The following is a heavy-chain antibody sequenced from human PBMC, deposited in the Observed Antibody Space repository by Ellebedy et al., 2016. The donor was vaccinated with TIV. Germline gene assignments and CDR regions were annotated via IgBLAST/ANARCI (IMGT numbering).Heavy chain of an antibody. V-gene: IGHV4-34*01. CDR3: ARHRAFDI. D-gene: IGHD1-14*01. J-gene: IGHJ3*02. CDR2: INHSGST. Sequence: MPSETLSLTCAVYGGSFSGYYWSWIRQPPGKGLEWIGEINHSGSTNYNPSLKSRVTISVDTPKNQFSLKLSSMTAADTAVYYCARHRAFDIWGQGTMVTVSS. CDR1: GGSFSGYY.